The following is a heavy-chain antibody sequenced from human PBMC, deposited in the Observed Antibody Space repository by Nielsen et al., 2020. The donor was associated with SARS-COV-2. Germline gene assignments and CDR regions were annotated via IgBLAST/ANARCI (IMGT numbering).Heavy chain of an antibody. CDR1: GGSISSNY. J-gene: IGHJ6*02. D-gene: IGHD7-27*01. CDR2: IYSDGSA. V-gene: IGHV3-66*01. CDR3: ARDNWGRMDV. Sequence: ETLSLTCTVSGGSISSNYMSWVRQAAGKGLEWVSVIYSDGSASYADSVKGRFTISRDNFKNMLFLQMNSLRAEDTAVYYCARDNWGRMDVWGQGTTVTVSS.